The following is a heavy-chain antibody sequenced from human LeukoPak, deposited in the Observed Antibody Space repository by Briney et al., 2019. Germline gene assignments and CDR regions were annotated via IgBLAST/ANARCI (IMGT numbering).Heavy chain of an antibody. CDR3: ARPPGGDDILPGYQSLYLFDY. V-gene: IGHV4-59*01. J-gene: IGHJ4*02. CDR2: IYYSGST. CDR1: GGSISSYY. Sequence: PSETLSLTCIVSGGSISSYYWSWIRQPPGKGLEWIGYIYYSGSTNYNPSLKSRVTISVDTSKNQFSLKLSSVTAADTAVYYCARPPGGDDILPGYQSLYLFDYWGQGTLVTVSS. D-gene: IGHD3-9*01.